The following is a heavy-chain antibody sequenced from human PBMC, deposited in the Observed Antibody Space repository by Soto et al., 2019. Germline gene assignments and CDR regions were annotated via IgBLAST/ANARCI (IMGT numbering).Heavy chain of an antibody. V-gene: IGHV1-8*01. Sequence: GASVKVSCKASGYTFTSYDINWVRQATGQGLEWMGWMNPNSGNTVYAQKFQGRVTMTGNTSTDTAYMELSSLRSEDTAVYYCATVVYCSGGSCYGSWFDPWGQGTLVTVSS. CDR2: MNPNSGNT. CDR1: GYTFTSYD. CDR3: ATVVYCSGGSCYGSWFDP. D-gene: IGHD2-15*01. J-gene: IGHJ5*02.